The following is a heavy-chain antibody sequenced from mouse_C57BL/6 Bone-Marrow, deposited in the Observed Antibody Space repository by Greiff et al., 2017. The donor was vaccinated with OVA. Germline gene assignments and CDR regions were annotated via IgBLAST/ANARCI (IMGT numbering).Heavy chain of an antibody. Sequence: QVQLKESGAELARPGASVKMSCKASGYTFTSYTMHWVKQRPGQGLESIGYINPSSGYTKYNQKFKDKATLTADKSSSTAYMQLSSLTSEDSAVYYCARWLLRRTYWYFDVWGTGTTVTVSS. V-gene: IGHV1-4*01. CDR3: ARWLLRRTYWYFDV. CDR2: INPSSGYT. D-gene: IGHD2-3*01. J-gene: IGHJ1*03. CDR1: GYTFTSYT.